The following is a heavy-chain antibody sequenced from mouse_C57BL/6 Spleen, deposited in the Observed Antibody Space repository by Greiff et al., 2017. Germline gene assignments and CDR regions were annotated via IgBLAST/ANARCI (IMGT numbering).Heavy chain of an antibody. CDR3: ARDPLITTVVSPYYLDY. D-gene: IGHD1-1*01. V-gene: IGHV3-6*01. J-gene: IGHJ2*01. CDR2: ISYDGSN. Sequence: ESGPGLVKPSQSLSLTCSVTGYSITSGYYWNWIRQFPGNKLEWMGYISYDGSNNYNPSLKNRISITRDTSKNQFFLKLNSVTTEDTATYYCARDPLITTVVSPYYLDYWGQGTTLTVSS. CDR1: GYSITSGYY.